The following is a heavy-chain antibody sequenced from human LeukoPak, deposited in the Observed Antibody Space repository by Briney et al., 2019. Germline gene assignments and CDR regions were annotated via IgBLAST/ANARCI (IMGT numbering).Heavy chain of an antibody. D-gene: IGHD6-13*01. V-gene: IGHV4-39*07. CDR3: AREVAAAGMGKPNYYYYMDV. J-gene: IGHJ6*03. Sequence: SETLSLTCTVSGGSISSSSYYWGWIRQPPGKGLEWIGSIYYSGSTYYNPSLKSRVTISVDTSKNQFSLKLSSVTAADTAVYYCAREVAAAGMGKPNYYYYMDVWGKGTTVTVSS. CDR2: IYYSGST. CDR1: GGSISSSSYY.